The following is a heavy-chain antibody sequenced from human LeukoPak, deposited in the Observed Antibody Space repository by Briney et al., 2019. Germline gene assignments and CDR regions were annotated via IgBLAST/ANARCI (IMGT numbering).Heavy chain of an antibody. V-gene: IGHV1-2*04. D-gene: IGHD2-15*01. CDR3: ARGGFEGLTPYYYYGMDV. CDR2: INPNSGGT. CDR1: GYTFTGYY. J-gene: IGHJ6*02. Sequence: ASVKVSCKASGYTFTGYYMHWVRQAPGQGLEWMGWINPNSGGTNSAQKFQDWVTMTRDTSISTAYMELTRLRSDDTAVYYCARGGFEGLTPYYYYGMDVWGQGTTVTVSS.